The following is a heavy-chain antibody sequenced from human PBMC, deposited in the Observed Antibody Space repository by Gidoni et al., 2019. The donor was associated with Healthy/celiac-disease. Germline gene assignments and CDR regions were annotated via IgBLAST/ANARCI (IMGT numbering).Heavy chain of an antibody. CDR2: IYYSGST. CDR3: ARHGTTVTTPSVDV. Sequence: QLQLQESGPGLVKPSETLSPTCTVSGGSISSSCYYWGWIRQPPGKGLEWIGSIYYSGSTYYNPSLKSRVTISVDTSKNQFSLKLSSVTAADTAVYYCARHGTTVTTPSVDVWGKGTTVTVSS. J-gene: IGHJ6*04. V-gene: IGHV4-39*01. CDR1: GGSISSSCYY. D-gene: IGHD4-17*01.